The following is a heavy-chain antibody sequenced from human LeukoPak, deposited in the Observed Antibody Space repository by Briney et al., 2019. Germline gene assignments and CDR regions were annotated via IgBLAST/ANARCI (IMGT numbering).Heavy chain of an antibody. Sequence: PSETLSLTCTVSGGSISSYYWSWIRQSPGKGLEWIGYIYYSGSTDYNPSLKSRVTISVDTSKNQFSLKLSFVTAADTAVYYCARVRVSSGHHPWYFDYWGQGTLVTVTS. J-gene: IGHJ4*02. CDR1: GGSISSYY. CDR3: ARVRVSSGHHPWYFDY. D-gene: IGHD3-22*01. V-gene: IGHV4-59*01. CDR2: IYYSGST.